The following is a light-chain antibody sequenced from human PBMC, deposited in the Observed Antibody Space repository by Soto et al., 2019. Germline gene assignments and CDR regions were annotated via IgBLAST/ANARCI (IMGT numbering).Light chain of an antibody. J-gene: IGLJ1*01. CDR2: DVS. CDR1: SSDVGDYNF. CDR3: SSYTSSSSLV. V-gene: IGLV2-14*03. Sequence: QSALTQPASVSGSPGQSITISCTGTSSDVGDYNFVSWYQQHPGKAPKLMIYDVSNRPSGVSNRFSGSKSGNTASLTISGLQAEDEAAYYCSSYTSSSSLVFGTGTKVTVL.